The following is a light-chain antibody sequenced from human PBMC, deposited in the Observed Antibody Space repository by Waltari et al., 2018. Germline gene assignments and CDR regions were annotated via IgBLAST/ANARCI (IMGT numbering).Light chain of an antibody. CDR3: SSYRRSDIVV. Sequence: QSALTQPASVSGSPGQSITISCTGTSIDVGGYNYVSWYQHHQGKAPKIMIYDVNDRPSGVSNRFSGSKSGNTASLTISGLQAEDEADYYCSSYRRSDIVVFGGGTKLTVL. V-gene: IGLV2-14*03. CDR1: SIDVGGYNY. J-gene: IGLJ2*01. CDR2: DVN.